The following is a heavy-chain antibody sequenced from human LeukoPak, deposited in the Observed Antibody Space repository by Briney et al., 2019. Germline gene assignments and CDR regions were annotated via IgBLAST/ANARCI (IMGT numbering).Heavy chain of an antibody. D-gene: IGHD3-22*01. J-gene: IGHJ5*02. CDR1: GGYITPSY. CDR3: ARGRGSSGYYHEGEWFDP. Sequence: SETLSLTCRVSGGYITPSYWSWIRQPPGKGLEWLGYIFYSGSTNFNPSLKSRVTMPVDTSKNQFSLNLSSVTAADTAVYYCARGRGSSGYYHEGEWFDPWGQGTLVTVSS. CDR2: IFYSGST. V-gene: IGHV4-59*01.